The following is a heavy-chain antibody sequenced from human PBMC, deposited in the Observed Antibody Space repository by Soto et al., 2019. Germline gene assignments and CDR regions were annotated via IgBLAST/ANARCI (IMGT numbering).Heavy chain of an antibody. CDR1: VFTFSSYG. J-gene: IGHJ4*02. D-gene: IGHD3-9*01. Sequence: QVQLVESGGGVVQPGRSLRLSCAASVFTFSSYGMHWVRQAPGKGLEWVAFIWHDGGNKFYAESVKGRFTISRDNSKNTLYLQMTSLSAEDTAMYYCARDGDVNTGFEQDYWGQGTLVTVSS. CDR3: ARDGDVNTGFEQDY. CDR2: IWHDGGNK. V-gene: IGHV3-33*01.